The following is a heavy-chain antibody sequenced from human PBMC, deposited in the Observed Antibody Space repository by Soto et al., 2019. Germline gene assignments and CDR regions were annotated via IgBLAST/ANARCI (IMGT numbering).Heavy chain of an antibody. CDR2: INAYNGNT. Sequence: QVQLVQSGAEVKKPGASVKVSCKASGYTFTSYGISWVRQAPGQGLEWMGGINAYNGNTNYAQKLQGRVTMTTDTPTGTGYMELRSLRSDDTGVYYCARDWFGVDYWGQGTLVTVSS. CDR3: ARDWFGVDY. CDR1: GYTFTSYG. J-gene: IGHJ4*02. V-gene: IGHV1-18*01. D-gene: IGHD3-16*01.